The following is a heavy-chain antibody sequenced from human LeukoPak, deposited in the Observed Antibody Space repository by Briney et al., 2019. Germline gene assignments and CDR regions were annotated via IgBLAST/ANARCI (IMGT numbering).Heavy chain of an antibody. CDR1: GGTFSSYA. D-gene: IGHD3-10*01. CDR3: ARAGSDGSGSYYPAPAFYYYYGMDV. J-gene: IGHJ6*02. Sequence: ASVKVSCKASGGTFSSYAISWVRQAPGQGLEWMGRIIPILGIANYAQKFQGRVTITADKSTSTAYMELSSLRSEDTAVYYCARAGSDGSGSYYPAPAFYYYYGMDVWGQGATVTVSS. V-gene: IGHV1-69*04. CDR2: IIPILGIA.